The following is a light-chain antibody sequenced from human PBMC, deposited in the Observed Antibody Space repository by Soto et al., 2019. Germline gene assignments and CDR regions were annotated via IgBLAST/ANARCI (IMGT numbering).Light chain of an antibody. CDR2: GAS. CDR1: QSVSSY. J-gene: IGKJ5*01. CDR3: QQYDNWPIT. V-gene: IGKV3-15*01. Sequence: EIVLTQSPATLSLTPGERATLSCRASQSVSSYLAWYQQKPGQAPRLFIYGASTRATAIPPRFSGSGSGTEFTLTISSLQSEDFAVYYCQQYDNWPITFGQGTRLEIK.